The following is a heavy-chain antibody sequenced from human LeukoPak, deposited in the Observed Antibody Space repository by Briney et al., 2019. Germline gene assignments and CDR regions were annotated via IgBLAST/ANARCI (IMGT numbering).Heavy chain of an antibody. D-gene: IGHD3-10*01. Sequence: ASVKVSCKASGYTFTSYGISWVRQAPGQGLEWMGWISAYNGNTNYAQKLQGRVTMTTDTSTSTAYMELRSLRSDDTAVNYCARGENYYGSGSTRNYYYYGMDVWGQGTTVTVSS. CDR2: ISAYNGNT. CDR3: ARGENYYGSGSTRNYYYYGMDV. CDR1: GYTFTSYG. V-gene: IGHV1-18*01. J-gene: IGHJ6*02.